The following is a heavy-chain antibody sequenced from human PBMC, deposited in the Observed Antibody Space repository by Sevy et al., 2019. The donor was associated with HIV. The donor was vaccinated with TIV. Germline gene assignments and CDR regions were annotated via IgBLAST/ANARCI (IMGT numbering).Heavy chain of an antibody. CDR1: GYSFTSYW. CDR2: IYPGDSDT. D-gene: IGHD2-2*01. Sequence: GESLKISCKGSGYSFTSYWIGWVRQMPGKGLEWMGIIYPGDSDTRYSPSFQGLVTISADKSISTAYLQWSSLKASDTAMYYCARLEVYCSSFSCDPDAFAIWGQGTMVTDSS. J-gene: IGHJ3*02. V-gene: IGHV5-51*01. CDR3: ARLEVYCSSFSCDPDAFAI.